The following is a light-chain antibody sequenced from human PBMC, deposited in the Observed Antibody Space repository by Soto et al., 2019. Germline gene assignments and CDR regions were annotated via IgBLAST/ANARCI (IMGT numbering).Light chain of an antibody. Sequence: QSVLTQPASVSGSPGQSITISCTGTSSDVGSYNLVSWYQQHPGKSPKLMIYEGSKRPSGVSNRSSGSKSGNTASLTISGLQAEDEADYYCCSYAGSSTFAYVFGTGNKLTVL. V-gene: IGLV2-23*03. J-gene: IGLJ1*01. CDR1: SSDVGSYNL. CDR2: EGS. CDR3: CSYAGSSTFAYV.